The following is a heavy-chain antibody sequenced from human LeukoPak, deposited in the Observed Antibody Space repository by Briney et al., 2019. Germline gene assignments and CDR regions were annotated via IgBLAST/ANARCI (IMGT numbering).Heavy chain of an antibody. J-gene: IGHJ4*02. CDR1: EFSVGSNY. V-gene: IGHV3-66*01. CDR3: ARGPSGYHNT. CDR2: IYSGGST. Sequence: GGSLRLSCAASEFSVGSNYMTWVRQAPGKGLEWVSLIYSGGSTYYADSVKGRFTISRDNSKNTLYLQMNSLRAEDTAVYYFARGPSGYHNTGGQGALVTVSS. D-gene: IGHD5-12*01.